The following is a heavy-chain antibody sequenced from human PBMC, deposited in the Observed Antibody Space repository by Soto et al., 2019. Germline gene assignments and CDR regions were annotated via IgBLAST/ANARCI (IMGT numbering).Heavy chain of an antibody. Sequence: QVQVVQSGAEVKKPGASVKVSCKASGYTFTSYAMHWVRQAPGQRLEWMGWINPGNGNTKNSQKFQGRVTITRDTFASTAYMDLSSLRSEDTAVYYWARGASSVTTFYFDLWGRGTLVSVSS. V-gene: IGHV1-3*01. CDR1: GYTFTSYA. D-gene: IGHD4-17*01. CDR3: ARGASSVTTFYFDL. J-gene: IGHJ2*01. CDR2: INPGNGNT.